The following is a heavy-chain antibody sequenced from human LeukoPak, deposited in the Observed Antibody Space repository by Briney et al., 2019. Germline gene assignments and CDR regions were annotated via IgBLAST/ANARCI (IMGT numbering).Heavy chain of an antibody. V-gene: IGHV3-30*04. J-gene: IGHJ4*02. CDR1: GFTFSSYI. Sequence: GGSLRLSCAASGFTFSSYIMHWVRQSPGNRQERAAVMTYDGDNTFYAASVKGRFTISRDNSKNALYLQMHSLRAEDTAVYYCARELTALLWFGELGYWGQGTLVTVSS. D-gene: IGHD3-10*01. CDR3: ARELTALLWFGELGY. CDR2: MTYDGDNT.